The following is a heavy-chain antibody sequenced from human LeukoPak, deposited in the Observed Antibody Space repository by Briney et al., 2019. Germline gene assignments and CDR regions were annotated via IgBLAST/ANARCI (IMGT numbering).Heavy chain of an antibody. D-gene: IGHD2-8*01. Sequence: GASVKVSCKASGYTFTSNALGWVRQAPGQGLEWMGWINTNTGSPTYAQGFTGRFVFSLDTSDNTAYLQISSLQAEDTAVYSCASFFCTSALCYYLDYWGQGTLVTVSS. CDR1: GYTFTSNA. V-gene: IGHV7-4-1*02. CDR3: ASFFCTSALCYYLDY. CDR2: INTNTGSP. J-gene: IGHJ4*02.